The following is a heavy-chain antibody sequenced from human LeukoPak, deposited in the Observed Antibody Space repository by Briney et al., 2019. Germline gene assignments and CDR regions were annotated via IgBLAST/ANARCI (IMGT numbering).Heavy chain of an antibody. CDR2: INPNSGGT. V-gene: IGHV1-2*02. J-gene: IGHJ3*02. CDR1: GYTFTGYY. Sequence: GALVKVSCKASGYTFTGYYMHWVRQAPGQGLEWMGWINPNSGGTNYAQKFQGRVTMTRDTSISTAYMELSRLRSDDTAVYYCARDRGSYDFWSGYDAFDIWGQGTMVTVSS. D-gene: IGHD3-3*01. CDR3: ARDRGSYDFWSGYDAFDI.